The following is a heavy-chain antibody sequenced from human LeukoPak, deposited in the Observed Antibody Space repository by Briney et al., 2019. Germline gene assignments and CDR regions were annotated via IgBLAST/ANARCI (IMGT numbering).Heavy chain of an antibody. V-gene: IGHV3-23*01. CDR2: ISGPGSTT. CDR3: AKVPDMIVVVLFDY. CDR1: GFTFKNYA. J-gene: IGHJ4*02. D-gene: IGHD3-22*01. Sequence: GGSLRLSCAASGFTFKNYAMSWVRQAPGKGLVWVSTISGPGSTTYYADSVEGRFTISRDDSKNTLYLQMSSLRAEDTAVYYCAKVPDMIVVVLFDYWGQGTLVTVSS.